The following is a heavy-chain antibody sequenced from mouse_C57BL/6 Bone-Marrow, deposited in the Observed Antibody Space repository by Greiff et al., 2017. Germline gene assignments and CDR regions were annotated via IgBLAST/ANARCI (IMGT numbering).Heavy chain of an antibody. V-gene: IGHV1-26*01. CDR3: ARRRGGYDYGFAY. J-gene: IGHJ3*01. CDR1: GYTFTDYY. Sequence: VQLQQSGPELVKPGASVKISCKASGYTFTDYYMNWVKQSHGKSLEWIGDINPNNGGTSYNQKFKGKATLTVDKSSSTAYMERRSRTSEDSAVYYCARRRGGYDYGFAYWGQGTLVTVSA. CDR2: INPNNGGT. D-gene: IGHD2-4*01.